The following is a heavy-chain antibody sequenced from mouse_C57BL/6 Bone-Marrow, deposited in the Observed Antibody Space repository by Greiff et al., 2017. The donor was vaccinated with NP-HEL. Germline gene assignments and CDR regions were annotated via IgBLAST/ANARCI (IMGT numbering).Heavy chain of an antibody. V-gene: IGHV1-69*01. CDR2: IDPSDSYT. CDR1: GYTFTSYW. CDR3: ARNDGNHAMYY. D-gene: IGHD2-1*01. J-gene: IGHJ4*01. Sequence: QVQLQQPGAELVMPGASVKLSCKASGYTFTSYWMHWVKQRPGQGLEWIGEIDPSDSYTNYNQKFKGKSTLTVDKSSSTAYMQISSLTSVDSAVYYCARNDGNHAMYYWGQGTSVTVSS.